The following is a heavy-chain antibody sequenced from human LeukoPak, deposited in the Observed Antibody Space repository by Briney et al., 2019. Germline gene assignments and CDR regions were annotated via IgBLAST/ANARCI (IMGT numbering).Heavy chain of an antibody. V-gene: IGHV4-39*07. CDR1: GGSISSSSYY. CDR2: MYYSGST. CDR3: ARLWWNSSEPRYYYYYMDV. J-gene: IGHJ6*03. D-gene: IGHD2-21*01. Sequence: SETLSLTCTVSGGSISSSSYYWGWIRQPPGKGLEWIGSMYYSGSTYYNPSLKSRVTISVDTSKNQFSLKLSSVTAADTAVYYCARLWWNSSEPRYYYYYMDVWGKGTTVTVSS.